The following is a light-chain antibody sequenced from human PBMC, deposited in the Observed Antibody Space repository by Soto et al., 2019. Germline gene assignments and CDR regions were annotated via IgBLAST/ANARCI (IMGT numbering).Light chain of an antibody. CDR3: QQYGDWPLT. J-gene: IGKJ4*01. Sequence: EIVLTQSPATLSVSPGERATLSSRASQNVGNNFAWYQQKPGQAPRLLIFATSTRATGVPARFSGSGSGTEFTLTISSLQSEDFAVYYCQQYGDWPLTFGGGAKVEIE. CDR2: ATS. V-gene: IGKV3-15*01. CDR1: QNVGNN.